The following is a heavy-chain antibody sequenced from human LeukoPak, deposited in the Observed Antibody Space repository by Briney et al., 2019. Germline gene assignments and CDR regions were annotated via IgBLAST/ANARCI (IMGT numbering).Heavy chain of an antibody. V-gene: IGHV1-18*01. CDR2: ISAYNGNT. CDR3: ARDRRYSSSSNSYYYYGMDV. Sequence: ASVKVSCKASGYTFTSYGISWVRQAPGQGLEWMGWISAYNGNTNYAQKLQGRVTMTTDTSTSTAYVELRSLRSDDTAVYYCARDRRYSSSSNSYYYYGMDVWGQGTTVTVSS. D-gene: IGHD6-6*01. J-gene: IGHJ6*02. CDR1: GYTFTSYG.